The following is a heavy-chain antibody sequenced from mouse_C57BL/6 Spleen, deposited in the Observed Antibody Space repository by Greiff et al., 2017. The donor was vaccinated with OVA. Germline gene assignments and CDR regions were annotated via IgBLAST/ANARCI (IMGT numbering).Heavy chain of an antibody. D-gene: IGHD1-1*01. Sequence: EVQLQQSGPELVKPGASVKISCKASGYSFTGYYMNWVKQSPEKSLEWIGEINPSTGGTTYNQKFKAKATLTVDKSSSTAYMQLKSLTSEDSAVYYYALITTANFDVWGTGTRSPSPQ. CDR3: ALITTANFDV. V-gene: IGHV1-42*01. CDR2: INPSTGGT. CDR1: GYSFTGYY. J-gene: IGHJ1*03.